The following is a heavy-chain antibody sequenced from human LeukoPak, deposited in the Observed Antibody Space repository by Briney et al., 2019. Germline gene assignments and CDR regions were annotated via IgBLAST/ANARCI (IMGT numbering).Heavy chain of an antibody. CDR3: AKAARYCSSTSCYGFDY. Sequence: ASVKVSCKASGGTFSSYAISWVRQAPGQGLEWMGGIIPIFGTANYAQKFQGRVTITADESTSTAYMELSSLRSEDTAVYYCAKAARYCSSTSCYGFDYWGQGTLVTVSS. J-gene: IGHJ4*02. CDR2: IIPIFGTA. CDR1: GGTFSSYA. D-gene: IGHD2-2*01. V-gene: IGHV1-69*13.